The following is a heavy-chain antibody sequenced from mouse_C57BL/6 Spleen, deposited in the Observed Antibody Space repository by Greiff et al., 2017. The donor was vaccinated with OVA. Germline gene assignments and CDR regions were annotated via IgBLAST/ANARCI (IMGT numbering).Heavy chain of an antibody. V-gene: IGHV5-9*01. J-gene: IGHJ3*01. CDR3: ASDLYYDYEEAWFAY. D-gene: IGHD2-4*01. CDR2: ISGGGGNT. Sequence: EVKLVESGGGLVKPGGSLKLSCAASGFTFSSYTMSWVRQTPEKRLEWVATISGGGGNTYYPDNVKGRFTISSDNAKTTLYLQMSSLKSDDTALYYCASDLYYDYEEAWFAYWGQGTLVTVSA. CDR1: GFTFSSYT.